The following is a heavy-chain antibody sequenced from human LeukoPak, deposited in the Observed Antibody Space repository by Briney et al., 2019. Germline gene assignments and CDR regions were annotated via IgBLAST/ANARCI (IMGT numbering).Heavy chain of an antibody. CDR2: ITGSGGST. CDR1: GLTLSSYT. J-gene: IGHJ4*02. V-gene: IGHV3-21*01. Sequence: AGSLPLPCTAFGLTLSSYTLFRVRPPYCTAFDSIKAITGSGGSTYYAYSLKGRFTISRDNAKNSRYLQMNSLRAEDTAVYYCARDSFAGYDSSGYSSYDYWGQGTLVTVSS. D-gene: IGHD3-22*01. CDR3: ARDSFAGYDSSGYSSYDY.